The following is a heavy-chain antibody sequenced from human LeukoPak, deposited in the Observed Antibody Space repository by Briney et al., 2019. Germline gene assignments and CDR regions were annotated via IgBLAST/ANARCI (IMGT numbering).Heavy chain of an antibody. CDR3: ARGLYTSSSYNWFDP. CDR2: LYSGGSI. CDR1: GFTVSSNY. D-gene: IGHD1-26*01. Sequence: GGSLRLSCAASGFTVSSNYMSWVRQAPGKGLEWDSVLYSGGSIYYADSVKGRFTISRDNSKNTLYLQMNSLRAEDTAVYYCARGLYTSSSYNWFDPWGQGTLVTVSS. V-gene: IGHV3-53*01. J-gene: IGHJ5*02.